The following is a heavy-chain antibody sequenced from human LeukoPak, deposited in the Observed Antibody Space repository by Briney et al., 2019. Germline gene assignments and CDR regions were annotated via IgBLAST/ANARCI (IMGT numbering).Heavy chain of an antibody. D-gene: IGHD3-22*01. Sequence: GGSLRLSCAASGFTFSSYAMSWVRQAPGKGLEWVSAISGSDSRTYYADSVKGRFTISRDNSKNTLYLQMNSLRAEDTAVYYCAKLEVDYYDSSGYPDWGQGTLVTVSS. CDR3: AKLEVDYYDSSGYPD. V-gene: IGHV3-23*01. CDR1: GFTFSSYA. J-gene: IGHJ4*02. CDR2: ISGSDSRT.